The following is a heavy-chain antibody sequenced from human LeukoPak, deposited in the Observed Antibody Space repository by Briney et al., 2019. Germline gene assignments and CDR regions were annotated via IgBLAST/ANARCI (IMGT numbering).Heavy chain of an antibody. CDR1: GSDFSNSF. V-gene: IGHV3-11*01. D-gene: IGHD2-15*01. CDR2: ISSRSTTI. Sequence: GGSLRLSCTASGSDFSNSFMTWVRQAPGKGLEWISYISSRSTTIYYADSVKGRFTISRDNGKNTVYLQMNNLRVDDTAVFYCGKGSLAVPATPLDFWGQGTLVTVSS. CDR3: GKGSLAVPATPLDF. J-gene: IGHJ4*02.